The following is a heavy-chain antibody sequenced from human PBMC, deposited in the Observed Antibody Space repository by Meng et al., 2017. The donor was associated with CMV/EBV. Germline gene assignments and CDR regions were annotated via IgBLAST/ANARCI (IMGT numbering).Heavy chain of an antibody. CDR3: ARVLYSSSWYFVDYYYYYGMDV. J-gene: IGHJ6*02. CDR1: GFTFSSSA. Sequence: SCAASGFTFSSSAMHWVRQAPGKGLEWVAVISYDGSNKYYADSVKGRFTISRDNSKNTLYLQMNSLRAEDTAVYYCARVLYSSSWYFVDYYYYYGMDVWGQGTTVTVSS. D-gene: IGHD6-13*01. V-gene: IGHV3-30-3*01. CDR2: ISYDGSNK.